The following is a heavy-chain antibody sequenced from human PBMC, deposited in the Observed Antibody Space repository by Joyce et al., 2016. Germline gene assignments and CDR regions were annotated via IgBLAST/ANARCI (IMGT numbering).Heavy chain of an antibody. Sequence: QVQLQQWGAGLLKPSETLSLTCAVYGGAFSGYYWTWIRQPPGKGLEWIGEINHSGSTNYTPSLKSRGTILVDTSKSQFSLKLSSVTAADTAVYYCARAGSRIIGTTDFYYGMDVWGQGTTVTVSS. CDR1: GGAFSGYY. D-gene: IGHD1-14*01. V-gene: IGHV4-34*01. CDR2: INHSGST. CDR3: ARAGSRIIGTTDFYYGMDV. J-gene: IGHJ6*02.